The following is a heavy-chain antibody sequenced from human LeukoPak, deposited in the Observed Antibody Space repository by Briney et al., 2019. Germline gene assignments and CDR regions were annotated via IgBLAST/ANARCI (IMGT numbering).Heavy chain of an antibody. CDR3: AKTGYSSSWSHFDY. V-gene: IGHV3-30*02. J-gene: IGHJ4*02. CDR2: LRYDGSNK. D-gene: IGHD6-13*01. CDR1: GFTFSSYG. Sequence: GGSLRLSCAASGFTFSSYGMHWVRQAPGKGLGWVAFLRYDGSNKYYADSVKGRFTISRDNSKNTLYLQMNSLRAEDTAVYYCAKTGYSSSWSHFDYWGQGTLVTVSS.